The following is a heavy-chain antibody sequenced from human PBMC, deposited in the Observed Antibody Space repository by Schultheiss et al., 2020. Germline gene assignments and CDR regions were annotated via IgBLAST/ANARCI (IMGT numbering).Heavy chain of an antibody. D-gene: IGHD6-6*01. J-gene: IGHJ5*02. CDR1: GFTFSNYW. Sequence: GESLKISCAASGFTFSNYWMHWVRQAPGKGLEWVAVISYDGSNKYYADSVKGRFTISRDNAKNSLYLQMNSLRAEDTAVYYCARERVQLGRVLDPWGQGTLVTVSS. CDR2: ISYDGSNK. V-gene: IGHV3-30*03. CDR3: ARERVQLGRVLDP.